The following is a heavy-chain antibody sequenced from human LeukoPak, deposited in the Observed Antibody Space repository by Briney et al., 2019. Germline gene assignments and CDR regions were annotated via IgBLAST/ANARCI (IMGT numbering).Heavy chain of an antibody. D-gene: IGHD5-12*01. Sequence: GGSLRLSCAASGFTFSSYSMNWVRQAPGKGLEWVSSISSSSSYIYYADSVKGRFTISRDNAKNLLYLQMNSLRAEDTAVYYCARGGGYDPTHFDYWGQGTLVTVSS. V-gene: IGHV3-21*01. CDR1: GFTFSSYS. J-gene: IGHJ4*02. CDR2: ISSSSSYI. CDR3: ARGGGYDPTHFDY.